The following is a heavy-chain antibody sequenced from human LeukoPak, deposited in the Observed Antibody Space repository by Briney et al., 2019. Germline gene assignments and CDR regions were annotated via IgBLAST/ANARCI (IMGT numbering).Heavy chain of an antibody. J-gene: IGHJ3*02. D-gene: IGHD2-2*01. Sequence: PSETLSLTCAVSGYSISSGYYWGWIRQPPGKGLEWIGSIYHSGSTYYNPSLKSRVTISVDTSKNQFSLKLSSVTAADTAVYYCAGPRYCSSTSCRGAFDIWGQGTMVTVSS. CDR3: AGPRYCSSTSCRGAFDI. V-gene: IGHV4-38-2*01. CDR2: IYHSGST. CDR1: GYSISSGYY.